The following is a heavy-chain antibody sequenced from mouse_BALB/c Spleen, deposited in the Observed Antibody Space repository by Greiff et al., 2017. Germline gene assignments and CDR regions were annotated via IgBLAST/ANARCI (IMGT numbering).Heavy chain of an antibody. CDR1: GYSITSGYY. CDR2: ISYDGSN. CDR3: ARASPYYYGSSYDYFDY. J-gene: IGHJ2*01. Sequence: DVKLQESGPGLVKPSQSLSLTCSVTGYSITSGYYWNWIRQFPGNKLEWMGYISYDGSNNYNPSLKNRISITRDTSKNQFFLKLNSVTTEDTATYYCARASPYYYGSSYDYFDYWGQGTTLTVSS. D-gene: IGHD1-1*01. V-gene: IGHV3-6*02.